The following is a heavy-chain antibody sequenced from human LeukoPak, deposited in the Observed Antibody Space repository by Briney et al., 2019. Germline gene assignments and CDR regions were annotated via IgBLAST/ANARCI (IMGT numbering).Heavy chain of an antibody. CDR3: ARSPSPGPSHYYYYMDV. V-gene: IGHV4-61*02. D-gene: IGHD3-10*01. Sequence: SETLSLTCTVSGGSISIGSYYWSWIRQPAGKGLEWIGRIYTSGSTNYNPSLKSRVTISVDTSKNQFSLKLSSVTAADTAVYYCARSPSPGPSHYYYYMDVWGKGTTVTVSS. CDR1: GGSISIGSYY. J-gene: IGHJ6*03. CDR2: IYTSGST.